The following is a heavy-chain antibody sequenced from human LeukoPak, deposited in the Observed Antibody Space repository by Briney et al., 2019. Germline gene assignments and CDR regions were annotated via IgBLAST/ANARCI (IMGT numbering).Heavy chain of an antibody. CDR2: ISSSSYI. CDR1: GFTFSSYS. J-gene: IGHJ4*02. V-gene: IGHV3-21*01. Sequence: GGSLRLSCAASGFTFSSYSMNWVRQAPGKGLEWVSSISSSSYIYYADSVKGRFTISRDNAKNSLYLQMNSLRAEDTAVYYCARDFPIAVAGTDYWGQGTLVTVSS. CDR3: ARDFPIAVAGTDY. D-gene: IGHD6-19*01.